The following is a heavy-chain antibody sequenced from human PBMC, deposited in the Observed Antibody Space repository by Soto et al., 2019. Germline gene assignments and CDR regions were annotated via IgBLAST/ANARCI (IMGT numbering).Heavy chain of an antibody. D-gene: IGHD2-2*02. Sequence: QVQLVQSGAEVKKPGSSVKVSCKASGGTFSSYTISWVRQAPGQGLEWMGRIIPILGIANYAQKFQGRVTVPAHKSTSKADMELSSLRSEDTAVYYCAPVKGVQAAILYYGMDVWGQGTTVTVSS. J-gene: IGHJ6*02. V-gene: IGHV1-69*02. CDR3: APVKGVQAAILYYGMDV. CDR1: GGTFSSYT. CDR2: IIPILGIA.